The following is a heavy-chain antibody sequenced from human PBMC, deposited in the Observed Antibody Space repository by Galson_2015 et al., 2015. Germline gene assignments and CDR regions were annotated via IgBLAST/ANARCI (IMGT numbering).Heavy chain of an antibody. Sequence: SVKVSCKASGGAFSSYAISWVRQAPGQGLEWMGGIIPIFGTANYAQKFQGRVTITADESTSTAYMELSSLRSEDTAVYYCARGQTNTLLELLLYWGQGTLVTVSS. D-gene: IGHD1-7*01. CDR2: IIPIFGTA. CDR1: GGAFSSYA. V-gene: IGHV1-69*13. CDR3: ARGQTNTLLELLLY. J-gene: IGHJ4*02.